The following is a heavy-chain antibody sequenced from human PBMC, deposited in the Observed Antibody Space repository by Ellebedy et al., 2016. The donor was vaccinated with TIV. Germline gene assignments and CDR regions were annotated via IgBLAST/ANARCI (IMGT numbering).Heavy chain of an antibody. CDR3: ARHDGYPGSWYPYYFDY. CDR2: IYYSGST. J-gene: IGHJ4*02. D-gene: IGHD6-13*01. Sequence: SETLSLTCTVSGGSISSSSYYWGWIRQPPGKGLEWIGSIYYSGSTYYNPSLKSRVTISVDTSKNLFSLKLSSVTAADTAVYYCARHDGYPGSWYPYYFDYWGQGTLVTVSS. CDR1: GGSISSSSYY. V-gene: IGHV4-39*01.